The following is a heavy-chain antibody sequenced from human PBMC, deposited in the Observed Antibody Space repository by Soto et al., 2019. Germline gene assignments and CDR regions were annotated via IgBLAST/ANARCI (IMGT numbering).Heavy chain of an antibody. J-gene: IGHJ4*02. CDR2: IYYSGST. V-gene: IGHV4-61*01. CDR3: ARVNVAARSYFDF. CDR1: GVSVSCSYY. Sequence: SETLSLTCTVSGVSVSCSYYWSWIRQPPGKGLEWIGYIYYSGSTNNNPSLKGRVTISIAASKNQFSLKLNSVTAADTAVYYCARVNVAARSYFDFWGQGTLVTVS. D-gene: IGHD6-6*01.